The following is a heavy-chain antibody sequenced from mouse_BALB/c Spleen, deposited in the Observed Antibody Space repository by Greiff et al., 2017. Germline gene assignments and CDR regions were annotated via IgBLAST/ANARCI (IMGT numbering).Heavy chain of an antibody. CDR1: GFSLTSYG. D-gene: IGHD2-1*01. CDR3: ARNLYYGNSPLAY. J-gene: IGHJ3*01. Sequence: QVQLKQSGPGLVQPSQSLSITCTVSGFSLTSYGVHWVRQSPGKGLEWLGVIWSGGSTDYNAAFISRLSISKDNSKSQVFFKMNSLQANDTAIYYCARNLYYGNSPLAYWGQGTLVTVSA. V-gene: IGHV2-2*02. CDR2: IWSGGST.